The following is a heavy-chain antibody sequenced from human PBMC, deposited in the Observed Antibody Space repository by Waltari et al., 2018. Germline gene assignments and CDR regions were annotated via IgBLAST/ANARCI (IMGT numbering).Heavy chain of an antibody. D-gene: IGHD3-3*01. CDR3: ARFGVEAGLDG. CDR1: GFTFSSDW. V-gene: IGHV3-7*01. J-gene: IGHJ4*02. CDR2: IKPDGGEK. Sequence: EVQLVVSGGGLVRPGGSLRLSCAASGFTFSSDWMSWVRQAPGKGLGFVANIKPDGGEKFYADSVKGRFTISRDNARNSLYLQMTSLRVEDTAVYYCARFGVEAGLDGWGQGTLVTVSS.